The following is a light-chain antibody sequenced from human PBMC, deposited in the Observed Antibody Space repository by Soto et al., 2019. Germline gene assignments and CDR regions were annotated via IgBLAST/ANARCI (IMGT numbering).Light chain of an antibody. CDR2: DAS. J-gene: IGKJ1*01. V-gene: IGKV3-11*01. CDR3: QQRSNWHTWT. CDR1: QSVSSY. Sequence: EIVLTQSPATLSFSPGERATLSCRASQSVSSYLAWYQQKPGQAPRLLIYDASNRATGIPARFSGSGSGTDFTLTISSLEPEDFAVYYCQQRSNWHTWTFGHG.